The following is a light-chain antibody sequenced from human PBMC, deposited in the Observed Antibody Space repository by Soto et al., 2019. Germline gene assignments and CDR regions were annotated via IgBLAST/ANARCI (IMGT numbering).Light chain of an antibody. J-gene: IGLJ2*01. Sequence: QAVVTQEPSLTVSPGGTVTLTCGSSTGPVTNSHYPYWLQQRPGQAPRTLIYDTNNKHSWTPARFSGSLVGGKGALTLSGAQPEDEGDYYCLPCYNGGRYVVFGGGTKLTVL. CDR2: DTN. CDR3: LPCYNGGRYVV. CDR1: TGPVTNSHY. V-gene: IGLV7-46*01.